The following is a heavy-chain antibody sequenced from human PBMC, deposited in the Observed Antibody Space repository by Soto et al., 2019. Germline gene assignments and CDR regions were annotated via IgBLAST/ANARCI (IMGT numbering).Heavy chain of an antibody. Sequence: ASVKVSCKASEYTFTSYYMHWVRQAPGQGLGWMGIINPSSGGTSYAQKFQGRVSMTRDTSTSTVYMNLSSLISDDTAVYFCATTAAGYYSAFDYWGQGTVVTVSS. V-gene: IGHV1-46*01. CDR1: EYTFTSYY. D-gene: IGHD3-9*01. J-gene: IGHJ4*02. CDR2: INPSSGGT. CDR3: ATTAAGYYSAFDY.